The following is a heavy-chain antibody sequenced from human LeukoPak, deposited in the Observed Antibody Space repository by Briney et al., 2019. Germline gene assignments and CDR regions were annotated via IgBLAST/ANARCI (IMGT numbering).Heavy chain of an antibody. CDR1: GGSISSGGYY. CDR2: IYHSGST. CDR3: ARRFPHSNYDY. V-gene: IGHV4-30-2*02. Sequence: SETLSLTCTVSGGSISSGGYYWSWIRQPPGKGLEWIGYIYHSGSTYYNPSLKSRVTISVDTSKNQFSLKLSSVTAADTAVYYCARRFPHSNYDYWGQGTLVTVSS. J-gene: IGHJ4*02. D-gene: IGHD4-11*01.